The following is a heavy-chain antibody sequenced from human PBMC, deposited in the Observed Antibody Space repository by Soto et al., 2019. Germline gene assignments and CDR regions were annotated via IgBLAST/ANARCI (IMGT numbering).Heavy chain of an antibody. Sequence: GGSLRLTCAASGFTFSSYAMSWIRQAPGKGLEWVSAISGSGGSTYYADSVKGRFTFSRDNSKNTLYLQMNSLRAEDTAVYYCAKPFAVAGPEYFQHWGQGTLVTVSS. J-gene: IGHJ1*01. V-gene: IGHV3-23*01. CDR3: AKPFAVAGPEYFQH. CDR2: ISGSGGST. D-gene: IGHD6-19*01. CDR1: GFTFSSYA.